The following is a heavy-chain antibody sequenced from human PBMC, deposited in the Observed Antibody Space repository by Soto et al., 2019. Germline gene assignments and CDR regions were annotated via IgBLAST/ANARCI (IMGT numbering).Heavy chain of an antibody. J-gene: IGHJ6*01. CDR1: GYTFTSYG. CDR3: ARDQRKELWVEGLTAMDV. CDR2: ISGYNGQT. V-gene: IGHV1-18*01. D-gene: IGHD3-16*01. Sequence: QVQLVQSGPEVKKPGASVKVSCKASGYTFTSYGVSWVRLVPGQGLEWMGWISGYNGQTNYAQKFRGRVTFTADTSTNTAYMELWSLTSDDTAMYYCARDQRKELWVEGLTAMDVWGQGTTVTVSS.